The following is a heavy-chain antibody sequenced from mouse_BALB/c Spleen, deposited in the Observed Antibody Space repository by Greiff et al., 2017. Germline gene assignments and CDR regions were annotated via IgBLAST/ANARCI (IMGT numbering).Heavy chain of an antibody. V-gene: IGHV5-4*02. J-gene: IGHJ2*01. CDR2: ISDGGSYT. D-gene: IGHD1-1*01. Sequence: DVKLVESGGGLVQPGGSLKLSCAASGFTFSDYYMYWVRQTPEKRLEWVATISDGGSYTYYPDSVKGRFTISRDNAKNNLYLQMSSLKSEDTAMYYCARGEGYGDYFDYWGQGTTLTVAS. CDR3: ARGEGYGDYFDY. CDR1: GFTFSDYY.